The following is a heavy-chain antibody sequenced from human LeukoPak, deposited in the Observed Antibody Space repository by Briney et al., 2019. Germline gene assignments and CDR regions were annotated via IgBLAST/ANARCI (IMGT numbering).Heavy chain of an antibody. J-gene: IGHJ4*02. D-gene: IGHD6-6*01. CDR3: AKDIEQLARGGFDY. Sequence: PGRSLRLSCAASGFTFDDYAMHWVRHAPGKGLEWVSGISWNSGSIGYADSVKGRFTISRDNAKNSLYLQMNSLRAEDTALYYCAKDIEQLARGGFDYWGQGTLVTVSS. CDR1: GFTFDDYA. V-gene: IGHV3-9*01. CDR2: ISWNSGSI.